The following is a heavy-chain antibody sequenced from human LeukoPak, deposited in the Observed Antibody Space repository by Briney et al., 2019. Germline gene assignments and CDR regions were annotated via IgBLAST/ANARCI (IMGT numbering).Heavy chain of an antibody. J-gene: IGHJ4*02. V-gene: IGHV4-59*08. D-gene: IGHD5-18*01. CDR2: IYHSGST. CDR3: ARQGYTYADDF. CDR1: GGSISGYY. Sequence: SETLSLTCTVSGGSISGYYWSWIRQPPGKGLEWIGYIYHSGSTYYNPSLKSRLTISVDRSKNQISLKLSSVTAADTAVYYCARQGYTYADDFWGQGTLVTVSS.